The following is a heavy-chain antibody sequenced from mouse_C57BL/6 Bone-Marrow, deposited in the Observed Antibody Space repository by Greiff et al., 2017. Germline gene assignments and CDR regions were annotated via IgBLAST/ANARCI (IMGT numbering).Heavy chain of an antibody. V-gene: IGHV5-12*01. J-gene: IGHJ3*01. D-gene: IGHD2-4*01. CDR3: ARHDGDYPFAY. CDR2: ISNGGGST. Sequence: EVKLMESGGGLVQPGGSLKLSCAASGFTFSDYYMYWVRQTPEKRLEWVAYISNGGGSTYYPDTVKGRFTISRDNAKNTLYLQMSRLKSEDTAMYYCARHDGDYPFAYWGQGTLVTVSA. CDR1: GFTFSDYY.